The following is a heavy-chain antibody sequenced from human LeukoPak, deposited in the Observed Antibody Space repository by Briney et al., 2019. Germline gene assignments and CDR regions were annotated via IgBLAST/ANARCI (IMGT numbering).Heavy chain of an antibody. CDR1: GGSISSSSYY. CDR3: AREVTIIFGWFDP. V-gene: IGHV4-39*07. J-gene: IGHJ5*02. CDR2: IYYSGST. Sequence: PSETLSLTCTVSGGSISSSSYYWGWIRQPPGKGLEWIGSIYYSGSTYYNPSLKSRVTISVDTSKNQFSLKLSSVTAADTAVYYWAREVTIIFGWFDPWGQGTLVTVSS. D-gene: IGHD3-10*01.